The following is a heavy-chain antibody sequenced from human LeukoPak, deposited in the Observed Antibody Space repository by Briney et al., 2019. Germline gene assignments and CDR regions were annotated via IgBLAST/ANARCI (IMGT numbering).Heavy chain of an antibody. CDR1: GFTFSSYG. V-gene: IGHV3-48*03. CDR2: ISNSGSTI. Sequence: QPGGSLRLSCAASGFTFSSYGMNWVRRAPGKGLEWVSYISNSGSTIYYADSVKGRFTISRDNAKNSLYLQMNSLRAEDTAVYYCARAGVVAGSGNYFDYWGQGTLVTVSS. CDR3: ARAGVVAGSGNYFDY. D-gene: IGHD6-19*01. J-gene: IGHJ4*02.